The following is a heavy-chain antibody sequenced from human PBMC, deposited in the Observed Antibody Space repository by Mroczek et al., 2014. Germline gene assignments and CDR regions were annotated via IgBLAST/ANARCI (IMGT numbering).Heavy chain of an antibody. V-gene: IGHV4-34*01. D-gene: IGHD6-13*01. CDR2: INHSGST. Sequence: QVQLQQWGAGLLKPSETLSLTCAVYGGSFSGYYWSWIRQPPGKGLEWIGEINHSGSTNYNPSLKSRVTISVDTSKNQFSLKLSSVTAADTAVYYCARRGSSSWYFASPRGENAFDIWGQGTMVTVSS. CDR1: GGSFSGYY. J-gene: IGHJ3*02. CDR3: ARRGSSSWYFASPRGENAFDI.